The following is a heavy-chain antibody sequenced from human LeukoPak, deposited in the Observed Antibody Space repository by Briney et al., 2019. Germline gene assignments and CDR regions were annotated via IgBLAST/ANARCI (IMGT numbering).Heavy chain of an antibody. V-gene: IGHV4-4*07. J-gene: IGHJ3*02. CDR1: GGSISSYY. CDR3: NAGSYDYIWGSPDVDAFDI. Sequence: PSETLSLTCTVSGGSISSYYWSWLRQPAGKGLEWIGRIYTSGSTNYNPSLKSRVTMSVDTSKNQFSLKLSSVTAADTAVYYCNAGSYDYIWGSPDVDAFDIWGQGTMVTVSS. CDR2: IYTSGST. D-gene: IGHD3-16*01.